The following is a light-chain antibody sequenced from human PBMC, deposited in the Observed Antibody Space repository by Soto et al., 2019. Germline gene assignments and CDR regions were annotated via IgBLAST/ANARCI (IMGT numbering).Light chain of an antibody. J-gene: IGKJ5*01. CDR2: DAS. CDR1: QRISSW. V-gene: IGKV1-5*01. CDR3: KQYNSYSIT. Sequence: GDRVTITCRASQRISSWLAWYQQKPGKAHKLLIFDASTLESGVQSRFSGSGSGTEFTLTIRSLQPDDFATYYCKQYNSYSITFGQGTRLEIK.